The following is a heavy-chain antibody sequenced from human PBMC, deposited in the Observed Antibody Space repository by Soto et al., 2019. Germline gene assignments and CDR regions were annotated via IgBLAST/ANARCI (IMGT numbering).Heavy chain of an antibody. V-gene: IGHV3-33*01. CDR1: GFMFETYG. J-gene: IGHJ4*02. D-gene: IGHD5-12*01. CDR2: IWYDGSKK. Sequence: GGSLRLSCAASGFMFETYGMHWVRQAPGKGLEWVAVIWYDGSKKYYADSVKGRFTISRDNSGNTLDLQMSSLRAEDTAVYYCARGPPRGYSGYDYDDYFDYWGQGTLVTVSS. CDR3: ARGPPRGYSGYDYDDYFDY.